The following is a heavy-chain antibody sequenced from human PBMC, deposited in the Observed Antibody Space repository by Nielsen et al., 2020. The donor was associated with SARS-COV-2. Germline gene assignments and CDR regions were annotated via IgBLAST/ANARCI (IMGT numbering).Heavy chain of an antibody. CDR2: IIPIPGIA. Sequence: SVKVSCKASGGTFSSYAISWVRQAPGQGLEWMGRIIPIPGIANYAQKFQGRVTITADKSTSTAYMELSSLRSEDTAVYYCARGGGNSAYGYFDLWGRGTLVTVSS. CDR1: GGTFSSYA. D-gene: IGHD4-23*01. CDR3: ARGGGNSAYGYFDL. J-gene: IGHJ2*01. V-gene: IGHV1-69*04.